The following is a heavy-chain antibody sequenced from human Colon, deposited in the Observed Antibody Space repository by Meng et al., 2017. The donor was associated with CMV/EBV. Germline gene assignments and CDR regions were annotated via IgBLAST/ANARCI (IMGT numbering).Heavy chain of an antibody. D-gene: IGHD3-22*01. CDR1: GFDFSDYL. CDR3: ARDGGYYDSSGYPVGLDY. CDR2: MNSDGTKK. V-gene: IGHV3-74*03. Sequence: GESLKISCAASGFDFSDYLMYWVRQVPGKGLVWVSRMNSDGTKKAYADSVKGRFAISRDNARNTLYLQMNSLRAEDTAVYYCARDGGYYDSSGYPVGLDYWGQGTLVTVSS. J-gene: IGHJ4*02.